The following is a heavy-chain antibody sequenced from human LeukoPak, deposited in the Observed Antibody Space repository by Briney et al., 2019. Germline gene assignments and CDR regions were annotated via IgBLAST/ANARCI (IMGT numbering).Heavy chain of an antibody. Sequence: GGSLRPSCAPSGFTFSSYARSGVRQAPGKGVEGVSAISGGGGSKYSAASGKGRFTLPRANSQNTLYLQVKRLRAEAPAIYYCTKGDSTRWHGCTFDMWGQGTMVTVS. CDR3: TKGDSTRWHGCTFDM. V-gene: IGHV3-23*01. CDR2: ISGGGGSK. D-gene: IGHD2-2*01. CDR1: GFTFSSYA. J-gene: IGHJ3*02.